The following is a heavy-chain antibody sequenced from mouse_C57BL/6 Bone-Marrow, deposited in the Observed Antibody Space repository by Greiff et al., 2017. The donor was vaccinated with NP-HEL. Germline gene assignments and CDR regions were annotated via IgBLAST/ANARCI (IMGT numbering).Heavy chain of an antibody. D-gene: IGHD1-1*01. CDR1: GYSFTDYN. J-gene: IGHJ1*03. CDR2: INPNYGTT. Sequence: VQLQQSGPELVKPGASVKISCKASGYSFTDYNMNWVKQSNGKSLEWIGVINPNYGTTSYNQKFKGKATLTVDQSSSTAYMQLNSLTSEDSAVYYCALYYYGSSPRYFDGWGTGTTVTVSS. V-gene: IGHV1-39*01. CDR3: ALYYYGSSPRYFDG.